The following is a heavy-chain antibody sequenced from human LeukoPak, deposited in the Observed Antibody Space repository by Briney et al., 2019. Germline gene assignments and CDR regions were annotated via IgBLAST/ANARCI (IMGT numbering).Heavy chain of an antibody. CDR2: IYYSGST. CDR1: GGSISSSSYY. V-gene: IGHV4-39*07. Sequence: SETLSLTCTVSGGSISSSSYYWGWIRQPPGKGLEWIGSIYYSGSTYYNPSLKSRVTISVDTSKNQFSLKLSSVTAADTAVYFCAREYSSSAALDSWGQGTLVTVSS. D-gene: IGHD6-6*01. J-gene: IGHJ4*02. CDR3: AREYSSSAALDS.